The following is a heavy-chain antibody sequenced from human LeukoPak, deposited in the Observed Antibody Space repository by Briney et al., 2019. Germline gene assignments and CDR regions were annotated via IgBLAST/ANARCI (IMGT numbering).Heavy chain of an antibody. CDR2: ISSSGSTK. V-gene: IGHV3-48*03. D-gene: IGHD3-10*01. CDR3: AIPPGGYYFN. CDR1: GFIFSSYE. Sequence: PGGSLRLSCAASGFIFSSYEMNWVRQAPGKGLEWVSYISSSGSTKYYADSVKGRFTISRDNAKNSLYLQMNSLRAEDTAVYYCAIPPGGYYFNWGQGTLVTVSS. J-gene: IGHJ4*02.